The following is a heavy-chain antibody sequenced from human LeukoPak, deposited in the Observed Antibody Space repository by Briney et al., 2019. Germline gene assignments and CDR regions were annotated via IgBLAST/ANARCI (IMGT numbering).Heavy chain of an antibody. CDR2: ISSSSSYI. Sequence: GGSLRLSCAASGFTFSSYSMNWVRQAPGKGLEWVSSISSSSSYIYYADSVKGRFTISRDNAKNSLYLHMNSLRAEDTAVYHCARDTTYYYDSSGYYYFDYWGQGTLVTVSS. V-gene: IGHV3-21*01. D-gene: IGHD3-22*01. J-gene: IGHJ4*02. CDR1: GFTFSSYS. CDR3: ARDTTYYYDSSGYYYFDY.